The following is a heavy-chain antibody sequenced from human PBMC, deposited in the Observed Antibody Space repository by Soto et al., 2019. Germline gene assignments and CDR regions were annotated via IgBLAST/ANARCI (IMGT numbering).Heavy chain of an antibody. J-gene: IGHJ4*02. CDR3: ARDRDCADGSCFYGSHY. CDR2: FYYIGST. V-gene: IGHV4-61*08. CDR1: GASVSSAGPYY. Sequence: VQLQESGPGLVKPSETLSLTCSVSGASVSSAGPYYWHWIRQPPGQGLKWLGYFYYIGSTNYNPSFRSRVTVSVDRSKNQFSLKLTSVTAADSAVYYCARDRDCADGSCFYGSHYWGQGILATVSS. D-gene: IGHD2-8*01.